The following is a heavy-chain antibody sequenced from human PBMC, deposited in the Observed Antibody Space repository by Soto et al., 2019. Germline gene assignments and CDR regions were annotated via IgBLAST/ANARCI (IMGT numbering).Heavy chain of an antibody. CDR3: VATRGELPAAILDY. J-gene: IGHJ4*02. CDR1: SGSISSSNW. CDR2: IYHSGST. D-gene: IGHD2-2*02. Sequence: PSETLSLTCAVSSGSISSSNWWSWVRQPPGKGLEWIGEIYHSGSTNYNPSLKSRVTISVDKSKNQISLKLSSVTAADTAVYYCVATRGELPAAILDYWGQGTLVTVSS. V-gene: IGHV4-4*02.